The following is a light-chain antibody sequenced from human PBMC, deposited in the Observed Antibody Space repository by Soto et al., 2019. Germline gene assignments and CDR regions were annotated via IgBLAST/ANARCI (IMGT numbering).Light chain of an antibody. CDR2: VAS. V-gene: IGKV3-15*01. CDR3: QQYNNWPLT. J-gene: IGKJ4*01. CDR1: QSIRSN. Sequence: EIVMTQSPGTLSVSPGERATLSCRASQSIRSNLAWYQQEPGQTPRLLIYVASTRATGIPARFTGSGSGTDFTLTISSLQSEDCAIYYCQQYNNWPLTFGGGTKVDIK.